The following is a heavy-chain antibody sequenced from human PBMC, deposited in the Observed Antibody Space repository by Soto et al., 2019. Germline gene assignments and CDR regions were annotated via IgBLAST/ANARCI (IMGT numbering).Heavy chain of an antibody. CDR2: ISYSGSA. CDR1: GGSIRSYY. CDR3: ARSDGRY. V-gene: IGHV4-59*12. Sequence: SETLSLTCTVSGGSIRSYYLSWIRQPPGKGLEWIGYISYSGSANYNPSLKSRFTISVDMSKNQFSLKLSSLTAADTAVYYCARSDGRYWGQGTLVTVSS. J-gene: IGHJ4*02.